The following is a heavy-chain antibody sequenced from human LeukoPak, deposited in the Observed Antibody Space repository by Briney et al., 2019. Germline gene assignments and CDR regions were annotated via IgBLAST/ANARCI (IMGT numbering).Heavy chain of an antibody. V-gene: IGHV3-21*01. J-gene: IGHJ4*02. D-gene: IGHD3-22*01. CDR2: ISSSSSYI. CDR3: ARAKRYYDSSGSSSYYFDY. Sequence: PGGSLRLSCAASGFIFTSNRMNWVRQAPGKGLEWVSSISSSSSYIYYADSVKGRFTISRDNAKNSLYLQMNSLRAEDTAVYYCARAKRYYDSSGSSSYYFDYWGQGTLVTVSS. CDR1: GFIFTSNR.